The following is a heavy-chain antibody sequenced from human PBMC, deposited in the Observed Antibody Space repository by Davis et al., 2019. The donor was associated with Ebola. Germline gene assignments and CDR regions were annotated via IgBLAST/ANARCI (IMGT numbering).Heavy chain of an antibody. V-gene: IGHV3-7*03. D-gene: IGHD3/OR15-3a*01. CDR3: RTWST. Sequence: GESLKISCAASGFTFSNYWVNWVRQTPGKGLEWVASIKQDGSDKYYVDSVKGRFTISRDNAKNSLFLQMNSLRADDTAVYYCRTWSTWGQGTLVTVS. J-gene: IGHJ5*02. CDR2: IKQDGSDK. CDR1: GFTFSNYW.